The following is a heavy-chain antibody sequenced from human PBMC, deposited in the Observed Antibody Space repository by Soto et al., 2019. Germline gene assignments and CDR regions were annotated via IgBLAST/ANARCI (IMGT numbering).Heavy chain of an antibody. CDR1: GYTFNSYT. Sequence: QVQLVPSGAEVQKPGTSVKVACKCSGYTFNSYTLSWVRQAPGQGLEWLGWVSVYNSKTNYAQKFLGRVSITSDTFTPTANMNRCGLTYDDTAIYYWARERVGATAQGQGFDFWGQGTVVTVSS. V-gene: IGHV1-18*01. D-gene: IGHD1-26*01. J-gene: IGHJ4*02. CDR2: VSVYNSKT. CDR3: ARERVGATAQGQGFDF.